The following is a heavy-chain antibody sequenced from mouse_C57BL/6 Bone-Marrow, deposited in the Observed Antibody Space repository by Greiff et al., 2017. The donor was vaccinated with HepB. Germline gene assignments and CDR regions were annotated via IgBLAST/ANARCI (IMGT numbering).Heavy chain of an antibody. J-gene: IGHJ4*01. V-gene: IGHV1-66*01. D-gene: IGHD1-1*01. CDR1: GYSFTSYY. Sequence: QVQLQQSGPELVKPGASVKISCKASGYSFTSYYIHWVKQRPGQGLEWIGWIYPGSGNTKYNEKFKGKATLTADTSSSTAYMQLSSLTSEDSAVYYCARGGGVTTVVATDYAMDYWGQGTSVTVSS. CDR2: IYPGSGNT. CDR3: ARGGGVTTVVATDYAMDY.